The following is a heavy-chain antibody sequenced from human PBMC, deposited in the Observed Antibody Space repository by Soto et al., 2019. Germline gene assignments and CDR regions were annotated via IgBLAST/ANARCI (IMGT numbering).Heavy chain of an antibody. CDR1: GFTFSSYA. CDR2: ISYDGSNK. V-gene: IGHV3-30-3*01. CDR3: ARPLWRDDYNWGYFDL. J-gene: IGHJ2*01. D-gene: IGHD4-4*01. Sequence: QVQLVESGGGEVQPGRSLRLSCAASGFTFSSYAMHRVRQAPGKGLEWVAVISYDGSNKYYADSVKGRFTISRDNSKNKLYLQMNSLRAEDTAVYYCARPLWRDDYNWGYFDLWGRGTLVTVSS.